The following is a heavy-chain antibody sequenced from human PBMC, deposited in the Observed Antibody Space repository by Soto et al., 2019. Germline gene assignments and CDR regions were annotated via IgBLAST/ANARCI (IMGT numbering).Heavy chain of an antibody. Sequence: VTVRLSCAASGFNFISYGMSWVRQAPGKGLEWAAAISGSGGYTYYADSVKGRFTISRDNSKNTLFLQMNNLRADDTAVYYCAKRSSAWPGNFDSCGQGTLVTVSS. CDR3: AKRSSAWPGNFDS. D-gene: IGHD6-19*01. V-gene: IGHV3-23*01. CDR2: ISGSGGYT. CDR1: GFNFISYG. J-gene: IGHJ4*02.